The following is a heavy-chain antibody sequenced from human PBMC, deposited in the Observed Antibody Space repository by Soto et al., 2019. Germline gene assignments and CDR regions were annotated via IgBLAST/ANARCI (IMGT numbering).Heavy chain of an antibody. CDR1: GYTFTSYG. V-gene: IGHV1-18*04. D-gene: IGHD7-27*01. CDR3: ASSIKLGSPVRYYGMDV. J-gene: IGHJ6*02. Sequence: ASVKVSCKASGYTFTSYGISWVRQAPGQGLEWMGWISAYNGNTNYAQKLQGRVTMTTDTSTSTAYMELRSLRSDDTAVYYCASSIKLGSPVRYYGMDVWGQGTTVTVSS. CDR2: ISAYNGNT.